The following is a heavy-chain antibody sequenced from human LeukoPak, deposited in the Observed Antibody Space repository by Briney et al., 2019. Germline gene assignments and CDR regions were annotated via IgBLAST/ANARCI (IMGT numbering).Heavy chain of an antibody. D-gene: IGHD2-2*01. CDR2: ISGSGGST. CDR3: AKGGGSTSLYYYYMDV. Sequence: PGGSLRPSCAASGFTFSSYAMSWVRQAPGRGLEWVSAISGSGGSTYYADSVKGRFTISRDNSKNTLFLQMNSLRAEDTAVYYCAKGGGSTSLYYYYMDVWGIGTTVTVSS. CDR1: GFTFSSYA. J-gene: IGHJ6*03. V-gene: IGHV3-23*01.